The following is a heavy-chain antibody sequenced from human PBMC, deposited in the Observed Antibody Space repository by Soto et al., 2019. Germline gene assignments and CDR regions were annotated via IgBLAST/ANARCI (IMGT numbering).Heavy chain of an antibody. CDR2: IYYSGST. Sequence: QVQLQESGPGLVKPSQTLSLTCTVSGGSISSGGYYWSWIRQHPGKGLEWIGYIYYSGSTYYNPSLQSRVTISVDTSKNQFSLKLSSVTAADTAVYYCARVPYDFWSGPLYYFDYWGQGTLVTVSS. CDR1: GGSISSGGYY. J-gene: IGHJ4*02. CDR3: ARVPYDFWSGPLYYFDY. V-gene: IGHV4-31*03. D-gene: IGHD3-3*01.